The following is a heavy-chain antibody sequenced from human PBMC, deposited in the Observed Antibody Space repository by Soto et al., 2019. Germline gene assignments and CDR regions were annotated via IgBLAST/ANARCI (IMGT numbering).Heavy chain of an antibody. CDR1: GFSFSSHG. J-gene: IGHJ5*02. V-gene: IGHV3-30*18. CDR3: AKDHLPTSITTPWFDP. CDR2: ISYDGNNK. D-gene: IGHD2-15*01. Sequence: QVQLVGSGGGVVQPGRSLRLSCEASGFSFSSHGMHWVRQAPGKGLEWLAVISYDGNNKYYADSVKGRFSISRDNYKNPLYLQMNRLRAEDTAVYYCAKDHLPTSITTPWFDPWGQGTLVTVSS.